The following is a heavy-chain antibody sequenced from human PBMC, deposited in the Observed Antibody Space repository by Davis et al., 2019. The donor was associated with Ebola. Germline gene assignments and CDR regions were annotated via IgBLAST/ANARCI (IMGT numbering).Heavy chain of an antibody. V-gene: IGHV3-21*04. CDR2: TDYDWNSR. Sequence: GESLKISCAASGFTFSSYSMNWVRQAPGKGLEWVSATDYDWNSRDYADSVKGRFTISRDNAKNMLYLQMNSLRAEDTAIYYCASAISVGGHKWGQGTLVTVSS. D-gene: IGHD6-19*01. J-gene: IGHJ4*02. CDR3: ASAISVGGHK. CDR1: GFTFSSYS.